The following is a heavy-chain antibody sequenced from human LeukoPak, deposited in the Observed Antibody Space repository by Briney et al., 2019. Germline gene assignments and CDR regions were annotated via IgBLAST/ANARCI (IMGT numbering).Heavy chain of an antibody. Sequence: SETLSLTCTVSGGSISSSSYYWGWIRQPPGKGLEWIGSIYYSGSTYYNPSLKSRVTISVGTSKNQFSLKLSSVTAADTAVYYCAKDGGYSSGWYDYWGQGTLATVSS. D-gene: IGHD6-19*01. CDR2: IYYSGST. CDR3: AKDGGYSSGWYDY. J-gene: IGHJ4*02. V-gene: IGHV4-39*07. CDR1: GGSISSSSYY.